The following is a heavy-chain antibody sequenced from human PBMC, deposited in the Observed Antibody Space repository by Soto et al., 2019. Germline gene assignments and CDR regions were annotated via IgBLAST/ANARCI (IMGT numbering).Heavy chain of an antibody. CDR1: GGSISSYY. CDR3: ARQGPASILNSWFDP. CDR2: IYYSGSN. Sequence: SETLSLTCTVSGGSISSYYWSWIRQPPGKGLEWIGHIYYSGSNDYNPSLKSRVTISVDTSKNQFSLKLTSVTAADTAVYYCARQGPASILNSWFDPWGQGTLVTVS. D-gene: IGHD2-2*01. J-gene: IGHJ5*02. V-gene: IGHV4-59*01.